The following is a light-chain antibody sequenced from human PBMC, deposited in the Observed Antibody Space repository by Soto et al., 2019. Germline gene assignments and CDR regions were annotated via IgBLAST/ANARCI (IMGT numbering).Light chain of an antibody. CDR2: DAS. Sequence: EIVLTQSPGTLSLSPGERATLSCRASQSVRNVYLAGYQQKPGQAPRLLIYDASNRATDIPDRFSGSGSGTDFTLTINRLEHEDFAVYYGQRSGSSPRTFGQGNKLEIK. CDR3: QRSGSSPRT. CDR1: QSVRNVY. V-gene: IGKV3-20*01. J-gene: IGKJ2*01.